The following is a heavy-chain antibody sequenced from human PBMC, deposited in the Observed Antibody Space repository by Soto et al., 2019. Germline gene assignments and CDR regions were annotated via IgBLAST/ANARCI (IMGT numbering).Heavy chain of an antibody. CDR3: ARTRFLEWLYTPSYYYGMDV. V-gene: IGHV1-3*01. Sequence: ASVKVSCKASGYTFTSYATHWVRQAPGQRLEWMGWINAGNGNTKYSQKFQGRVTITRDTSASTAYMELSSLRSEDTAVYYCARTRFLEWLYTPSYYYGMDVWGQGTTVTVSS. D-gene: IGHD3-3*01. CDR2: INAGNGNT. CDR1: GYTFTSYA. J-gene: IGHJ6*02.